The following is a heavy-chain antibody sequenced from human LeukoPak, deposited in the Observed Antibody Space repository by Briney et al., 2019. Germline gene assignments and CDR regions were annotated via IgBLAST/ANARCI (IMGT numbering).Heavy chain of an antibody. CDR1: GFPLTTTGVG. Sequence: SGPTLVNPTQTLTLTYTFSGFPLTTTGVGMGWIRQPPGKALEWLTLIYWDDDKRYSPSLKSRLTITQDTYKNQVVLTITNMDPVETATYCCARLRYFDWLHIDYWGQGTLVTVSS. V-gene: IGHV2-5*02. J-gene: IGHJ4*02. CDR2: IYWDDDK. CDR3: ARLRYFDWLHIDY. D-gene: IGHD3-9*01.